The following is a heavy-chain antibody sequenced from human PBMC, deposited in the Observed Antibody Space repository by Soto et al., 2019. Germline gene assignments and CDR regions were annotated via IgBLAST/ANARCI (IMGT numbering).Heavy chain of an antibody. CDR2: INQDGGVT. V-gene: IGHV3-7*03. CDR1: GFTFMSSY. CDR3: ARYFRGSGRYFFDY. D-gene: IGHD6-19*01. Sequence: EVQLVESGGGLVQPGGSLRVSCVASGFTFMSSYMGWVRQAPGKGLEWVANINQDGGVTYYVDSVEGRFTISRDNTKDSLYLQMSSLRGEDTAMYYCARYFRGSGRYFFDYWGQGTLVTVSS. J-gene: IGHJ4*02.